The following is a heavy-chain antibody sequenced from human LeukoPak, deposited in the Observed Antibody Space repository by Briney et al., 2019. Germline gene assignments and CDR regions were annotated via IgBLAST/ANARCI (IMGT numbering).Heavy chain of an antibody. CDR1: GYSISSGYY. D-gene: IGHD6-6*01. Sequence: SETLSLTCSVSGYSISSGYYWGWIRQPPGKGLEWIGEINHSGSTNYNPSLKSRVTISVDTSKNQFSLKLSSVTAADTAVYYCARVASIAARPRDYWGQGTLVTVSS. CDR2: INHSGST. J-gene: IGHJ4*02. V-gene: IGHV4-38-2*01. CDR3: ARVASIAARPRDY.